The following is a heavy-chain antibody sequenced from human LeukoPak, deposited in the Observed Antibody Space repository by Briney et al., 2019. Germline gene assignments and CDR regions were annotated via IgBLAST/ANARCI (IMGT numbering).Heavy chain of an antibody. D-gene: IGHD6-13*01. J-gene: IGHJ4*02. CDR1: GYTFTNYG. Sequence: GASVKVSCKASGYTFTNYGITWMRQAPGEGLEWMGWISPYNGHTYYTQSLQGRVTMTTDTSTTTAYMDLRSLRSDDTAVYYCATGRMSDGSWFLPGDYWGQGTLVTVSS. CDR3: ATGRMSDGSWFLPGDY. CDR2: ISPYNGHT. V-gene: IGHV1-18*01.